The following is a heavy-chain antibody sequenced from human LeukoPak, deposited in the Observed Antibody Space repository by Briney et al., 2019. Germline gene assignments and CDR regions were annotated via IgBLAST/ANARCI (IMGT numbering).Heavy chain of an antibody. D-gene: IGHD3-22*01. CDR2: ISQDGSEK. CDR1: GFTFSSYW. CDR3: ARGGFRFFAH. Sequence: GGSLRLSCAAPGFTFSSYWMNWVRQAPGKGLEWVANISQDGSEKYCVDSVKGRFTISRDNVKNSLYLQMNSLRAEDTAVYYCARGGFRFFAHWGQGTLVTVSS. V-gene: IGHV3-7*04. J-gene: IGHJ5*02.